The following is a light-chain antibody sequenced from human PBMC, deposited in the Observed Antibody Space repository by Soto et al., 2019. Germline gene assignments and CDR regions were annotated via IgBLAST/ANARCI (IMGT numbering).Light chain of an antibody. J-gene: IGKJ1*01. CDR3: QLLWT. Sequence: DNKMTQSPSTLSASLGDRVTITCRASQSIISWLAWYQQKPGKAPKLLIYKASSLESGVPSRFSGSGSGTEFTLTISSLQPDDFATYYCQLLWTCGQGTKVDIK. CDR2: KAS. CDR1: QSIISW. V-gene: IGKV1-5*03.